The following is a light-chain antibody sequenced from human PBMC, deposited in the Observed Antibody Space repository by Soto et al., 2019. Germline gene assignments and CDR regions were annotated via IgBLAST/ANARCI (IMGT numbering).Light chain of an antibody. CDR1: SSDIGSYNY. V-gene: IGLV2-14*01. CDR2: EVR. CDR3: KSYRGSNTSYV. Sequence: QSALTQPASVSGSPGQSITISCTGTSSDIGSYNYVAWYQQFPGKTPKLIIYEVRNRPSGVSFRFSGSKSGNTASLTNSGLQAEDEADYYCKSYRGSNTSYVFATGTKITVL. J-gene: IGLJ1*01.